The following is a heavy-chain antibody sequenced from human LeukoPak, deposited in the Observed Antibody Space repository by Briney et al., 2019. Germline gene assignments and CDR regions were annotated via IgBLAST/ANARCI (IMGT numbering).Heavy chain of an antibody. J-gene: IGHJ6*02. CDR2: INPNSGGT. D-gene: IGHD3-3*01. CDR3: ARARFLEWLLPSYYGMDV. Sequence: ASVKVSCKASGYTFTGYYMHWVRQAPGQGVEWMGWINPNSGGTNYAQKFQGRVTMTRDTSISTAYMELSRLRSDDTAVYYCARARFLEWLLPSYYGMDVWGQGTTVTVSS. V-gene: IGHV1-2*02. CDR1: GYTFTGYY.